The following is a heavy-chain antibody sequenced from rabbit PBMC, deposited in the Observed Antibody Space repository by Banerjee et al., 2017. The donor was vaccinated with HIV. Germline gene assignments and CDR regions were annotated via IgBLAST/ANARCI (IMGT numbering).Heavy chain of an antibody. CDR3: ARETAGTGHTDVTDL. Sequence: QEQLVESGGGLVTLEGSLTLTCTASGFSFSSSYYLCWVRQAPGKGPEWIACIYAASSGSTYYASWAKGRFTISKTSSTTVTLQMTSLTAADTATYFCARETAGTGHTDVTDLWGPGTLVTVS. CDR1: GFSFSSSYY. CDR2: IYAASSGST. V-gene: IGHV1S45*01. D-gene: IGHD4-2*01. J-gene: IGHJ4*01.